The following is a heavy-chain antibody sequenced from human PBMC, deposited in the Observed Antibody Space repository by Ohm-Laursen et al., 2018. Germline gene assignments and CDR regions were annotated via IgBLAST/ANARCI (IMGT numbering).Heavy chain of an antibody. CDR3: AKDSAYCSGGSCYGGWFDP. CDR2: ISYDGSNK. CDR1: GFTFSSYG. V-gene: IGHV3-30*18. J-gene: IGHJ5*02. Sequence: RSLRLSCAASGFTFSSYGMHWVRQAPGKGLEWVAVISYDGSNKYYADSVKGRFTISRDNSKNTLYLQMNSLRAEDTAVYYCAKDSAYCSGGSCYGGWFDPWGQGTLVTVSS. D-gene: IGHD2-15*01.